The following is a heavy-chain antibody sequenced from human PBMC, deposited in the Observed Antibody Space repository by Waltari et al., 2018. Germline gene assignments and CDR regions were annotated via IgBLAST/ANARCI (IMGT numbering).Heavy chain of an antibody. CDR1: GGSISRGSCY. V-gene: IGHV4-61*02. CDR2: IYKNGDT. J-gene: IGHJ4*02. CDR3: AREVVPAALGFGDFDY. Sequence: QVQLQESGPGLVKPSQTLPLTCTVPGGSISRGSCYWNWIRQPAGKGLERVGRIYKNGDTTYNPSLKSRVTLSLDTSKNQFSLELTSMTAADTATYYCAREVVPAALGFGDFDYWGRGTLVTVSS. D-gene: IGHD2-2*01.